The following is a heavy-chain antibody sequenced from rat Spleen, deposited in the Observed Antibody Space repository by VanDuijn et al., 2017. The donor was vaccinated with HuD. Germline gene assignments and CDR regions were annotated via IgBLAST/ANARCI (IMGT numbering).Heavy chain of an antibody. CDR3: ARRHYGYTDYFDY. D-gene: IGHD1-11*01. Sequence: EVQLVESGGGLVQPGRSLKLSCVASGFTFNNYWMSWIRQAPGKGLEWVASITNTGGSIYYPDSVKGRFTISRDNAKSTLYLQLDSLRSEDTATYYCARRHYGYTDYFDYWGQGVMVPVSS. CDR1: GFTFNNYW. V-gene: IGHV5-31*01. CDR2: ITNTGGSI. J-gene: IGHJ2*01.